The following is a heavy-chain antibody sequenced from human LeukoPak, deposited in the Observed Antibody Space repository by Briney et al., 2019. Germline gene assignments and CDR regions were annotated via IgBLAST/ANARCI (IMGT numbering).Heavy chain of an antibody. CDR3: AREGTFDAAPVDY. Sequence: PGGSLRLSCAASGLTFSDSYMNWIRQAPGKGLEWVSYISSSGSAIYYADSVKGRFTISRDNAKNSLYLQMNSLRAEDTAVYYCAREGTFDAAPVDYWGQGTLVTVSS. CDR2: ISSSGSAI. CDR1: GLTFSDSY. D-gene: IGHD1-1*01. J-gene: IGHJ4*02. V-gene: IGHV3-11*04.